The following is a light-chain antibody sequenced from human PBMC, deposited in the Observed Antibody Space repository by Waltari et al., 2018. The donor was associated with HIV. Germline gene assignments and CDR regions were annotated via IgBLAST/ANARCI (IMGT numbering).Light chain of an antibody. Sequence: QSVLTQPPSASGTPGQRVTISCSGSHPNIGSNNVHWYQQPPGAAPKLLNPLNDQVPAGVPDRVACSKSGTSASLVIIGLRSGDEADYFCSVWDDSLAGWMFGGGTRLTVL. CDR3: SVWDDSLAGWM. V-gene: IGLV1-47*01. CDR1: HPNIGSNN. CDR2: LND. J-gene: IGLJ3*02.